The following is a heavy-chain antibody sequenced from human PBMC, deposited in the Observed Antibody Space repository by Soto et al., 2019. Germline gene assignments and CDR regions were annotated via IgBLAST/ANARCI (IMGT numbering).Heavy chain of an antibody. CDR1: GFTFSSYS. CDR3: ARGGIEFWSGSGLDV. Sequence: PGGSLRLSCAASGFTFSSYSMNWVRQAPGKGLEWVSSISSSSSYIYYADSVKGRFTISRDNAKNSLYLQMNSLRAEDTAVYYCARGGIEFWSGSGLDVWGQGPKVTVS. D-gene: IGHD3-3*01. V-gene: IGHV3-21*01. J-gene: IGHJ6*02. CDR2: ISSSSSYI.